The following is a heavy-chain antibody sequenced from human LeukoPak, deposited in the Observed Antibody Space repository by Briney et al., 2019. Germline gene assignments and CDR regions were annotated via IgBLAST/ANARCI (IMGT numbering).Heavy chain of an antibody. CDR1: GFTFSTYS. V-gene: IGHV3-21*01. CDR2: ISYGGMWI. CDR3: ARDAGGRTQREGWFDP. D-gene: IGHD1-26*01. Sequence: GGSLRLSCAASGFTFSTYSMNWVRQAPGKGLEGLSAISYGGMWIYYADSLKGRFTISRDNAKNSLYLQMKSLRVEGTGVYYCARDAGGRTQREGWFDPWGQGTLVTVSS. J-gene: IGHJ5*02.